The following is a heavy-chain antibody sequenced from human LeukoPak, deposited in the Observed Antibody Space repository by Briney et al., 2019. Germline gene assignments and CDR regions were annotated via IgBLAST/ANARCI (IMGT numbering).Heavy chain of an antibody. Sequence: TGGSLRLSCAASGFTFSSYWMHWVRQAPGKGLVWVSRINSDGSSTTYADSVKGRFTISRDNAKSTLYLQMNSLRAEDTAVYYCARTNRGYGMDVWGQGTTVTVSS. V-gene: IGHV3-74*01. CDR2: INSDGSST. J-gene: IGHJ6*02. CDR3: ARTNRGYGMDV. CDR1: GFTFSSYW.